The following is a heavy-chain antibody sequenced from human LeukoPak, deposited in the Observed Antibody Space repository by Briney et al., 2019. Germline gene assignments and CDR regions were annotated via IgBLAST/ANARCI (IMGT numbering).Heavy chain of an antibody. CDR3: VRDFREQCLDY. CDR1: GFTFSSYG. CDR2: ISGSGGST. Sequence: PGGSLRLSCAASGFTFSSYGMSWVRQAPGKGLEWVSAISGSGGSTYYADSVKGRFTISRDNAKDSLYLEMNSLRAEDTAVYYCVRDFREQCLDYWGQGTLVTVSS. J-gene: IGHJ4*02. V-gene: IGHV3-23*01. D-gene: IGHD6-19*01.